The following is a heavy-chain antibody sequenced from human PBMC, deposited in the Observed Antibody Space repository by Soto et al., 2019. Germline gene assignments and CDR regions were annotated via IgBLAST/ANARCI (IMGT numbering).Heavy chain of an antibody. CDR3: AREGGGLAH. Sequence: EVQLVESGGDLVQPGDSLRLSCAASGFTFRNYRMHWVRQVPGKGLVWVSFISDDGRTTRYADSVKGRFTISRDNAKNTVYLEMNSLTVDDTAMYYCAREGGGLAHWGQGALVTVSS. V-gene: IGHV3-74*01. CDR2: ISDDGRTT. D-gene: IGHD3-16*01. CDR1: GFTFRNYR. J-gene: IGHJ1*01.